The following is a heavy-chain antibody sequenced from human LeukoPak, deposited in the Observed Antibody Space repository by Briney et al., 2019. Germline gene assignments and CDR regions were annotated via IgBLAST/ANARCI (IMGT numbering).Heavy chain of an antibody. V-gene: IGHV3-9*01. J-gene: IGHJ4*02. D-gene: IGHD3-16*02. CDR3: AKGFYHYFDY. CDR1: GFTFYDYA. Sequence: QPGGSLRLSCAASGFTFYDYAMHWVRHAPGKGLEWVSGISWNSGSIGYADSVKGRFTISRDNAKNSLYLQMNSLRAEDTALYYCAKGFYHYFDYWGQGTLVTVSS. CDR2: ISWNSGSI.